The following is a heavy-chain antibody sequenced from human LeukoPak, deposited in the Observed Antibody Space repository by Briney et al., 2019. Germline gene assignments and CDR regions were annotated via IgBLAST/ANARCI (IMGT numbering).Heavy chain of an antibody. CDR2: IYYSGST. CDR3: ARLYLYYYYMDV. J-gene: IGHJ6*03. V-gene: IGHV4-39*01. Sequence: SETLSLTCTVSGGSISSSSHYWGWIRQPPGKGLEWIGSIYYSGSTYYNPSLKSRVTISVDTSKNQFSLKLSSVTAADTAVYYCARLYLYYYYMDVWGKGTTVTVSS. CDR1: GGSISSSSHY.